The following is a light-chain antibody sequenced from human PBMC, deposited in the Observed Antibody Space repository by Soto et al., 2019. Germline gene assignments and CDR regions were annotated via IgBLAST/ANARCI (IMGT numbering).Light chain of an antibody. J-gene: IGKJ5*01. CDR3: QQYGSSPIT. CDR1: QSISSSY. CDR2: AAS. V-gene: IGKV3-20*01. Sequence: VMTQSPDSLAASPGERATLSCRASQSISSSYLAWYQQKPGQAPRLLIFAASTRATGIPDRFSGSGSGTDFTLTISRLEPEDFAVYYCQQYGSSPITSGQGTRLEIK.